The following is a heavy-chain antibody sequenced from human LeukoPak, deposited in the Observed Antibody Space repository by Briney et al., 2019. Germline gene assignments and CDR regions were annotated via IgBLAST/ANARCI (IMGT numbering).Heavy chain of an antibody. D-gene: IGHD4-4*01. Sequence: GGSLRLSCEASGFTFSQYWMHWVRQAPGKGLVWVSRIDPDGSSTNYADSVKGRFTISRDNAKNTLYLQLNSLRAEDTAVYYCARENYSTYAPYFDYWGKGTLVTVSS. CDR3: ARENYSTYAPYFDY. CDR2: IDPDGSST. V-gene: IGHV3-74*01. J-gene: IGHJ4*02. CDR1: GFTFSQYW.